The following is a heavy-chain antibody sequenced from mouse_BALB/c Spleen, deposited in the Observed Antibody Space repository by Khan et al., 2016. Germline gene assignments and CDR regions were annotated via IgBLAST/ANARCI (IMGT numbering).Heavy chain of an antibody. CDR1: GYSITSDYA. CDR2: ISYSGST. J-gene: IGHJ4*01. CDR3: ARGFPAMDY. V-gene: IGHV3-2*02. Sequence: EVQLQESGPGLVKPSQSLSLTCTVTGYSITSDYAWNWIRQFPGNKLEWMGYISYSGSTSYNPSLKSRISITRDTSKKQFFLQLNSVTTEDTATYYCARGFPAMDYWGQGTSVTVSS.